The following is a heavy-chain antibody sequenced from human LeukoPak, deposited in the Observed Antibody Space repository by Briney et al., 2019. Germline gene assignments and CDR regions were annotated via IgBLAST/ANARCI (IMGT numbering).Heavy chain of an antibody. J-gene: IGHJ4*02. V-gene: IGHV3-49*04. CDR3: TRDQTYYYGSGSYGY. Sequence: GGSLRLSCTASGFTFGDYALSWVRQAPGKGLEWVSFIRSKAYGGTTEYAASVKGRFTISRDDSNSIAYLQMNSLKIEDTAVYYCTRDQTYYYGSGSYGYWGQGTLVTVSS. D-gene: IGHD3-10*01. CDR2: IRSKAYGGTT. CDR1: GFTFGDYA.